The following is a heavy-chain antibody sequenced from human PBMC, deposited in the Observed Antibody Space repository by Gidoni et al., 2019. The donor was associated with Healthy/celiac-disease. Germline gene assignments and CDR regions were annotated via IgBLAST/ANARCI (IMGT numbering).Heavy chain of an antibody. CDR1: GGSLSRSSYY. J-gene: IGHJ6*02. CDR2: IYYSGRT. Sequence: QLQLQESGPGLVKPSETLSLTCTVSGGSLSRSSYYWGWVRQPPGKGLEWIGSIYYSGRTYYNPSLKSRVTISVDTSKNQFSLKLSSVTAADTAVYYCAREWGSITIFGVVILGYGMDVWGQGTTVTVSS. V-gene: IGHV4-39*02. CDR3: AREWGSITIFGVVILGYGMDV. D-gene: IGHD3-3*01.